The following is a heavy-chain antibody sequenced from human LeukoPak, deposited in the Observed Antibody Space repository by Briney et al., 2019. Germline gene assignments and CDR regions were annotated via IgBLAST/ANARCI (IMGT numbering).Heavy chain of an antibody. D-gene: IGHD3-10*01. CDR3: TRGPPDGSGNYYPGDF. CDR2: VKKDASEK. J-gene: IGHJ4*02. V-gene: IGHV3-7*01. Sequence: GGSLRLSCAASGFTFSNNWMTWVRQAPGKGLEWVASVKKDASEKYYVDSVKGRFTISRDNAKNTLYLQMNSLRVEDTAVYYCTRGPPDGSGNYYPGDFWGQGTLVTVSS. CDR1: GFTFSNNW.